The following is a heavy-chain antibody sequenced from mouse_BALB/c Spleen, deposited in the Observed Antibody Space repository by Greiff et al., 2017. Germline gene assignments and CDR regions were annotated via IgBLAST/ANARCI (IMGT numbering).Heavy chain of an antibody. CDR1: GFTFSSYA. J-gene: IGHJ1*01. V-gene: IGHV5-9-4*01. CDR2: ISSGGSYT. Sequence: EVKLMESGGGLVKPGGSLKLSCAASGFTFSSYAMSWVRQSPEKRLEWVAEISSGGSYTYYPDTVTGRFTISRDNAKNTLYLEMSSLRSEDTAMYYCAREYFDVWGAGTTVTVSS. CDR3: AREYFDV.